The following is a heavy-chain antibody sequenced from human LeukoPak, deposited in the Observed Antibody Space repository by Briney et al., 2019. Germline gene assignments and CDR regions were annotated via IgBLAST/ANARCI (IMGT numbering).Heavy chain of an antibody. V-gene: IGHV1-2*02. D-gene: IGHD3-9*01. CDR1: GYTFTGYY. CDR2: INPNSGGT. J-gene: IGHJ4*02. Sequence: ASVRVSCKASGYTFTGYYMHWVRQAPGQGLEWMGWINPNSGGTNYAQKFQGRVTMTRDTSISTAYMELSRLRSDDTAVYYCARNYDILTGYRLSYFDYWGQGTLVTVSS. CDR3: ARNYDILTGYRLSYFDY.